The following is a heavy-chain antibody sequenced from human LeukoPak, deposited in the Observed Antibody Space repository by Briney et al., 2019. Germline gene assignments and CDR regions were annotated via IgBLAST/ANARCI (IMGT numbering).Heavy chain of an antibody. CDR1: GYSFTSYW. CDR3: ARRWELRGFFDY. V-gene: IGHV5-51*01. D-gene: IGHD1-26*01. Sequence: GESLKISCQYSGYSFTSYWIGWVRQMPGKGLEWMGIIYPGDSDTRYSPSFQGQVTISADKSISTAYLQWSSLKASDSAMYYCARRWELRGFFDYWGQGTLVTVSS. J-gene: IGHJ4*02. CDR2: IYPGDSDT.